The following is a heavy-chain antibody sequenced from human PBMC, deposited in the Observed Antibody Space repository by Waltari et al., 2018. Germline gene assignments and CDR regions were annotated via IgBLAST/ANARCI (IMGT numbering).Heavy chain of an antibody. Sequence: EVQLLESGGNLVQPGGSLRLSCAASGFSVSTYAMSWFRQAPGKGLEWVSVIRSSGGSTLYADSVKGRFTISRDDSKNTLYLQMNSLRAEDTAIYYCVNQDRAGVYTSISGWGGVFNIWGQGTTVTVSS. CDR3: VNQDRAGVYTSISGWGGVFNI. CDR1: GFSVSTYA. CDR2: IRSSGGST. J-gene: IGHJ3*02. V-gene: IGHV3-23*01. D-gene: IGHD2-21*02.